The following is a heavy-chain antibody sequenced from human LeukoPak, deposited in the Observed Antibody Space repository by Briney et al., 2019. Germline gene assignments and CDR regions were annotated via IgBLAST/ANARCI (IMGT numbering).Heavy chain of an antibody. D-gene: IGHD2-8*01. J-gene: IGHJ4*02. CDR1: GFTFSSYS. CDR3: ASNGHDGDYSDY. CDR2: ISSSSYI. V-gene: IGHV3-21*01. Sequence: GGSLRLPCAASGFTFSSYSMNWVRQAPGKGLEWVSSISSSSYIYYADSVKGRFTISRDNAKNSLYLQMNSLRAEDTAVYYCASNGHDGDYSDYWGQGTLVTVSS.